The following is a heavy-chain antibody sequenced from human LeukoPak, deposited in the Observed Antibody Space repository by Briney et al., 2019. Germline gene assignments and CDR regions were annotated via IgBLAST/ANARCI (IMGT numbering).Heavy chain of an antibody. CDR3: ARGFCSGGSCYDFDY. V-gene: IGHV3-53*01. Sequence: PGGPLRLSCAASGFTVSSNYMSWVRQAPGKGLEWVSVIYAGGSTYYADSVKGRFTISRDNSKNTLYLQMSSLRAEDTAVYYCARGFCSGGSCYDFDYWGQGTLVTVSS. J-gene: IGHJ4*02. CDR1: GFTVSSNY. CDR2: IYAGGST. D-gene: IGHD2-15*01.